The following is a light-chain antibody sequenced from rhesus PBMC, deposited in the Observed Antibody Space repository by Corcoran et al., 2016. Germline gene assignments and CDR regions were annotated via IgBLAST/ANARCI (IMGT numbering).Light chain of an antibody. Sequence: DIQMTQSPSSLSASVGDRVTITCRASQGISSYLNWYQQKPGKAPTLLIYYANPLESGVPSRFSGNGSWTEFTLTISSLQPEDFATYYCQQYTSLPPTFGPGTKLDIK. J-gene: IGKJ3*01. V-gene: IGKV1-32*01. CDR2: YAN. CDR3: QQYTSLPPT. CDR1: QGISSY.